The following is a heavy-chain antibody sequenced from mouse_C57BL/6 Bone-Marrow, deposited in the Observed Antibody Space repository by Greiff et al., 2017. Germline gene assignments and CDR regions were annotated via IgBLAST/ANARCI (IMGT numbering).Heavy chain of an antibody. Sequence: VKLVESGPELMKPGASVKISCKASGYAFSSSWMNWVKQRPGQGLEWIGRIYPGDGDTNYNGKFKGKATLTADKSSSTAYMQLSSLTSEDSAVYFCARSGNYYGSSYFYWYFDVWGTGTTVTVSA. CDR2: IYPGDGDT. J-gene: IGHJ1*03. V-gene: IGHV1-82*01. CDR1: GYAFSSSW. D-gene: IGHD1-1*01. CDR3: ARSGNYYGSSYFYWYFDV.